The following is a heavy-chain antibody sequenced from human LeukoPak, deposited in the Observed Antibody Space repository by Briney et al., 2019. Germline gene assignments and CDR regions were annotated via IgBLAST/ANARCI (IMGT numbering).Heavy chain of an antibody. V-gene: IGHV1-69*02. CDR3: ARFTYSNYGDWFDP. D-gene: IGHD4-11*01. CDR2: IIPILGIA. Sequence: SVKVSCKASGGTFSSYTISWVRQAPGQGLEWMGRIIPILGIANYAQKFQGRVTITADKSTGTAYMELSSLRSEDTAVYYCARFTYSNYGDWFDPWGQGTLVTVSS. J-gene: IGHJ5*02. CDR1: GGTFSSYT.